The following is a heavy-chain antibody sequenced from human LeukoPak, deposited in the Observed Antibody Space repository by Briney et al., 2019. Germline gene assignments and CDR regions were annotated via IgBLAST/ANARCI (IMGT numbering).Heavy chain of an antibody. Sequence: SETLSLTCTVSGYSISSGYYWGWIRQPPGKGLEWIGSIYHSGSTYYNPSLKSRVTISVDTSKNQFSLKLSSVTAADTAVYYCAREGGIAAARYFDYWGQGTLVTVSS. V-gene: IGHV4-38-2*02. D-gene: IGHD6-13*01. J-gene: IGHJ4*02. CDR3: AREGGIAAARYFDY. CDR2: IYHSGST. CDR1: GYSISSGYY.